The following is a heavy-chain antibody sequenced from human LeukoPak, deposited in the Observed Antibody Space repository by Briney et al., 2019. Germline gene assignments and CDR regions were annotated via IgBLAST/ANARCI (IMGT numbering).Heavy chain of an antibody. CDR2: IYHSGST. CDR1: GGSISSGGYS. V-gene: IGHV4-30-2*01. J-gene: IGHJ4*02. CDR3: AGGGGIQLWYSYYFDY. Sequence: SETLSLTCAVSGGSISSGGYSWSWIRQPPGKGLEWIGYIYHSGSTYYNPSLKSRVTISVDRSKNQFSLKLSSVTAADTAVYYCAGGGGIQLWYSYYFDYWGQGTLVTVSS. D-gene: IGHD5-18*01.